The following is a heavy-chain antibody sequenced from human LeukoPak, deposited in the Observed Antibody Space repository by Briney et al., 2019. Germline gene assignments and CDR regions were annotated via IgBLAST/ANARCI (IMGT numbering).Heavy chain of an antibody. CDR2: IIPILGIA. Sequence: ASVKVSSKASGGTFSSYAISWVRQAPGQGLEWMGRIIPILGIANYAQKFQGRVTITADKSTSTAYMELSSLRSEDTAVYYCARDLWYSSSWYREYNWFDPWGRGTLVSVSS. V-gene: IGHV1-69*04. J-gene: IGHJ5*02. CDR1: GGTFSSYA. CDR3: ARDLWYSSSWYREYNWFDP. D-gene: IGHD6-13*01.